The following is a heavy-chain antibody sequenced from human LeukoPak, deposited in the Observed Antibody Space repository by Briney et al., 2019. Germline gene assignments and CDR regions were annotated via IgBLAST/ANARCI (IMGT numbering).Heavy chain of an antibody. J-gene: IGHJ5*02. V-gene: IGHV3-33*06. CDR3: AKDHRTYDFWSGYYPPNWFDP. CDR1: GFTFSSYG. CDR2: IWYDGSNK. Sequence: GGSLRLSCAASGFTFSSYGMHWVRQAPGKGLEWVAVIWYDGSNKYYADSVKGRFTISRDNSKNTLYLQINSLRAEDTAVYYCAKDHRTYDFWSGYYPPNWFDPWGQGTLVTVPS. D-gene: IGHD3-3*01.